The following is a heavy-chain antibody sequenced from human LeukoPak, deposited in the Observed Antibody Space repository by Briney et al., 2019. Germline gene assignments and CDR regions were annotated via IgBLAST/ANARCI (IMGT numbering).Heavy chain of an antibody. V-gene: IGHV3-48*01. Sequence: PGGSLRLSCAASGFTFSTYNMNWVRQAPGKGLEWVSYISSSSSTIYYADSVKGRFTISRDNAKNSLYLQMNSLRAEDTAVYYCARDRMTTVTTFDYWGQGTLVTVSS. CDR3: ARDRMTTVTTFDY. D-gene: IGHD4-17*01. CDR1: GFTFSTYN. CDR2: ISSSSSTI. J-gene: IGHJ4*02.